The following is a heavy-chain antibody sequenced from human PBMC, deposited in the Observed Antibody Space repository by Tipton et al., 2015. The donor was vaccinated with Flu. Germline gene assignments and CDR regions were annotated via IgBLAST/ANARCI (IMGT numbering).Heavy chain of an antibody. Sequence: LRLSCAVYGGSFSGYYCSWIRQPPGKGLEWIGEINHSGSTNYNPSLKSRVTISVDTSKNQFSLKLSSVTAADTAVYYCASSTSGSYYNAFFSYGMDVWGQGTTVTVSS. CDR2: INHSGST. D-gene: IGHD3-10*01. CDR1: GGSFSGYY. V-gene: IGHV4-34*01. J-gene: IGHJ6*02. CDR3: ASSTSGSYYNAFFSYGMDV.